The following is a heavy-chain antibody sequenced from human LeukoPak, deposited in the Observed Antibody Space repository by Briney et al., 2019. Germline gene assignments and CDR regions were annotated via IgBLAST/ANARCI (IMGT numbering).Heavy chain of an antibody. CDR2: MYHTGST. Sequence: SETLSLTCTVSGASVSSGGYYWSWIRQPPGKGLEWIGYMYHTGSTYYNPSLKGRVTISLDRSKNQFSLKLTSVTVADTAVYFCATDKGGSYYLTIDYWGQGTLLTVSS. J-gene: IGHJ4*02. D-gene: IGHD1-26*01. V-gene: IGHV4-30-2*01. CDR3: ATDKGGSYYLTIDY. CDR1: GASVSSGGYY.